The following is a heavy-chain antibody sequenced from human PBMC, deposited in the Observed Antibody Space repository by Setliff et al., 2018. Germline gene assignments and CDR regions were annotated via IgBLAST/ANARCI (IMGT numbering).Heavy chain of an antibody. V-gene: IGHV3-23*03. CDR2: TYSSGAT. CDR1: GFRFSDYY. J-gene: IGHJ4*02. CDR3: AKPQVELRWGFES. Sequence: GGSLRLSCAASGFRFSDYYMSWVRQAPGKGLEWVSVTYSSGATNYADSVKGRFTISRDSSKNTLYLQMNSLRAEDTAAYYCAKPQVELRWGFESWGQGTLVTVSS. D-gene: IGHD3-16*01.